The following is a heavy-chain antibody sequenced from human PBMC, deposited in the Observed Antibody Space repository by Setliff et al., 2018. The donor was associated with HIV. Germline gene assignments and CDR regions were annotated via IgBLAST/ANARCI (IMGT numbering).Heavy chain of an antibody. Sequence: PGGSLRLSCAASGFTFSSYEMNWVRQAPGKGLEWVSYISSSGSTIYYADSVKGRFTISRDNAKNSLYLQMNSLRAEDTAVYYCARVYGDYADDYWGQGTQVTVSS. J-gene: IGHJ4*02. CDR3: ARVYGDYADDY. V-gene: IGHV3-48*03. CDR2: ISSSGSTI. D-gene: IGHD4-17*01. CDR1: GFTFSSYE.